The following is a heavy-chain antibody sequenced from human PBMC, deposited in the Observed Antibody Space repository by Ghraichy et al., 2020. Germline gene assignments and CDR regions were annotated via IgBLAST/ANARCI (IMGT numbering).Heavy chain of an antibody. J-gene: IGHJ6*02. CDR3: AHSKVEWEYSGYDPKPYYYYYYGMDV. D-gene: IGHD5-12*01. CDR1: GFSLSTSGVG. Sequence: SGPTLVKPTQTLTLTCTFSGFSLSTSGVGVGWIRQPPGKALEWLALIYWDDDKRYSPSLKSRLTITKDTSKNQVVLTMTNMDPVDTATYYCAHSKVEWEYSGYDPKPYYYYYYGMDVWGQGTTVTVSS. CDR2: IYWDDDK. V-gene: IGHV2-5*02.